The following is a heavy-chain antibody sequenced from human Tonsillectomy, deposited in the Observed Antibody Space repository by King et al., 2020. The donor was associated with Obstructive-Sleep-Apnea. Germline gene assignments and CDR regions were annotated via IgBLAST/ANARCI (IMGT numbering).Heavy chain of an antibody. Sequence: QVQLVESGGGVVQPGRSLRLSCAASGFTFSTYPMHWVRQAPGKGLEWVAIISYDGSNKYYADSVKGRFTISRDNSKNTLYLQMNSLRTEDTAVYHWATEGGWGSDYWRQGALVTVSS. D-gene: IGHD1-26*01. CDR3: ATEGGWGSDY. CDR1: GFTFSTYP. J-gene: IGHJ4*02. V-gene: IGHV3-30-3*01. CDR2: ISYDGSNK.